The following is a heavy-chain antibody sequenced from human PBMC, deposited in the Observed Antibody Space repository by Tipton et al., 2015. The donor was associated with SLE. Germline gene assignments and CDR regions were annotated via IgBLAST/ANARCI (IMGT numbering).Heavy chain of an antibody. Sequence: TLSLTCTVSGASISTHYWSWIRQPPGKGLDWIWYISYTGNTNFNPSLKSRVTMPVATSQNQFSLRLTTVTAADTAMYYCARDSAVNFWYFDLWGRGTLVTVSS. CDR3: ARDSAVNFWYFDL. D-gene: IGHD1-7*01. CDR1: GASISTHY. V-gene: IGHV4-59*11. J-gene: IGHJ2*01. CDR2: ISYTGNT.